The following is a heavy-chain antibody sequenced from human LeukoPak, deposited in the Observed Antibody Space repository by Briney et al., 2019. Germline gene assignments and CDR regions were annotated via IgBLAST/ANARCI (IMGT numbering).Heavy chain of an antibody. CDR2: ITSTSIYR. V-gene: IGHV3-21*04. CDR1: GFTFNRYN. D-gene: IGHD2-2*01. J-gene: IGHJ4*02. Sequence: GGSLRLSCAASGFTFNRYNMNWVRQAPGKGLEWVSSITSTSIYRYYADSVKGRFTISRDNSKNTLFLQMNSLRAEDTAIYYCAKDMGYCSSATCYGLDYWGQGTLVTVSS. CDR3: AKDMGYCSSATCYGLDY.